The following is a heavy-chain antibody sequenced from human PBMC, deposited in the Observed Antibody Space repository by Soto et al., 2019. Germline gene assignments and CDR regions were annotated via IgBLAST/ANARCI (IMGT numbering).Heavy chain of an antibody. CDR3: AREADYYDSSGPRGFDY. V-gene: IGHV1-2*02. CDR2: ISANNGST. Sequence: ASVKVSCKASGYTFTGYYMHWVRQAPGQGLEWMGWISANNGSTNYAQKFQGRVTMTTDTSTSTAYMELRRLRSDDTAVYYCAREADYYDSSGPRGFDYWGQGTLVTVSS. CDR1: GYTFTGYY. D-gene: IGHD3-22*01. J-gene: IGHJ4*02.